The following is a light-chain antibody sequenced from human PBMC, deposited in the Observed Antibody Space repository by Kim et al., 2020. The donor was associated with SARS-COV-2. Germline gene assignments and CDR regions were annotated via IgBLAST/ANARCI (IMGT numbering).Light chain of an antibody. CDR3: QTWGTGIVV. CDR2: LNSDGSH. CDR1: SGHRSYA. V-gene: IGLV4-69*01. Sequence: SVKLPGTLSSGHRSYAIAWHQQQPEKGPRYLMKLNSDGSHSKGDGIPDRFSGSSSGAERYLTISRLQSEDEADYYCQTWGTGIVVFGGGTQLTVL. J-gene: IGLJ2*01.